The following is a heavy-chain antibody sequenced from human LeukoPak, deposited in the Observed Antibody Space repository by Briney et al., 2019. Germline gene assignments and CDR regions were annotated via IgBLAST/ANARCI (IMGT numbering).Heavy chain of an antibody. J-gene: IGHJ4*02. V-gene: IGHV1-69*06. CDR2: IIPIFGTA. Sequence: ASVKVSCKASGGTFSSYAISWVRQAPGQGLEWMGGIIPIFGTANYAQKFRGRVTITADKSTSTAYMELRSLRSDDTAVYYCARAISAALRYFDWLLPPDYWGQGTLVTVSS. D-gene: IGHD3-9*01. CDR1: GGTFSSYA. CDR3: ARAISAALRYFDWLLPPDY.